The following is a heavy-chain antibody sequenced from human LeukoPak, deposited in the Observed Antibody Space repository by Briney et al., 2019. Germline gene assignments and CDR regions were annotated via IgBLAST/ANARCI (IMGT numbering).Heavy chain of an antibody. J-gene: IGHJ4*02. Sequence: GGSLRLSCAASGFTFDDYAMPWVRQAPGKGLEWDSGISWNSGSIGYADSVKGRFTISRDNAKNSLYLQMNSLRAEDTALYYCAKDVSVAGTPYYFDYWGQGTLVTVSS. V-gene: IGHV3-9*01. CDR2: ISWNSGSI. D-gene: IGHD6-19*01. CDR3: AKDVSVAGTPYYFDY. CDR1: GFTFDDYA.